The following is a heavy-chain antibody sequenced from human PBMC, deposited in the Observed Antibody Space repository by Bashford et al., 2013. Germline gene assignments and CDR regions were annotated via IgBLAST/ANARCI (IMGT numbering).Heavy chain of an antibody. CDR2: VSGSGKTP. J-gene: IGHJ4*02. CDR1: GFTFSAFA. V-gene: IGHV3-23*01. Sequence: GGSLRLSCAVSGFTFSAFAMAWVRQVPGKGLEWVSSVSGSGKTPYYGASVQGRFIISKDTSRDTLHLQMNSLRVEDTAIYYCTADLFRQLVGHGYCGQGTLVTVSS. D-gene: IGHD6-13*01. CDR3: TADLFRQLVGHGY.